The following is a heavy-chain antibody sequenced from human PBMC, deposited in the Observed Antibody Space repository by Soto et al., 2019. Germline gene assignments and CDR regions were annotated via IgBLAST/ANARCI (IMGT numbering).Heavy chain of an antibody. CDR1: ADTFNSYS. CDR3: ASSLEGTTVTNCFDP. Sequence: QVQLVQSGAEVKKPGCSVKVSCKASADTFNSYSLSWLRQAPGQRLEWMGGSTPVLGTADYAQSFEDRLTITADDCTRTVYMELSSLRSDDTAVYYCASSLEGTTVTNCFDPWGQGALVTVSS. V-gene: IGHV1-69*01. D-gene: IGHD4-17*01. J-gene: IGHJ5*02. CDR2: STPVLGTA.